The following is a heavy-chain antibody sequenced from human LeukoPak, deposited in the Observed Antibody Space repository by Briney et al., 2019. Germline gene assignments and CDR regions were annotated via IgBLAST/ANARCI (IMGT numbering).Heavy chain of an antibody. J-gene: IGHJ4*02. CDR1: GFTFSNAW. CDR3: TTDSQWELLHPRYFDY. CDR2: IKSKTTGGTT. D-gene: IGHD1-26*01. Sequence: GGSLRLSCAVSGFTFSNAWMSWVRQAPGKGLEWVGRIKSKTTGGTTDYAAPVKGRFTISRDDSNNTLWLQMTSLKTEDTAVYYCTTDSQWELLHPRYFDYWGQGTLVTVSS. V-gene: IGHV3-15*01.